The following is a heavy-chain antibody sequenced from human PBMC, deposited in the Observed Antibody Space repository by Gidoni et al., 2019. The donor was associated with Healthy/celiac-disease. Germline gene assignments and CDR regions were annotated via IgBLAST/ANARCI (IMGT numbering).Heavy chain of an antibody. CDR1: GFTFADYA. CDR3: AKDSAVLTMVRGVLDY. CDR2: ISWNSGSI. D-gene: IGHD3-10*01. J-gene: IGHJ4*02. V-gene: IGHV3-9*01. Sequence: EVQLVESGGGWVQPGRSLRLSCAASGFTFADYAMHWVRQAPGKGLEWVSGISWNSGSIGYADSVKGRFTISRDNAKNSLYLQMNSLRAEDTALYYCAKDSAVLTMVRGVLDYWGQGTLVTVSS.